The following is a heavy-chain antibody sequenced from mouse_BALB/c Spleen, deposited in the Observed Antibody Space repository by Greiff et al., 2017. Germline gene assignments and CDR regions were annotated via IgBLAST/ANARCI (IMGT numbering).Heavy chain of an antibody. V-gene: IGHV1-9*01. CDR3: ARSLYRYDGFAY. D-gene: IGHD2-14*01. J-gene: IGHJ3*01. Sequence: VKLVESGAELMKPGASVKISCKATGYTFSSYWIEWVKQRPGHGLEWIGEILPGSGSTNYNEKFKGKATFTADTSSNTAYMQLSSLTSEDSAVYYCARSLYRYDGFAYWGQGTLVTVSA. CDR2: ILPGSGST. CDR1: GYTFSSYW.